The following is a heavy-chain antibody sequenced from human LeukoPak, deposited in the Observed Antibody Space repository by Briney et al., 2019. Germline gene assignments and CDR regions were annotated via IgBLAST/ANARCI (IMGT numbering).Heavy chain of an antibody. CDR2: IIPIFDTA. CDR1: GGIFSNYA. J-gene: IGHJ6*04. V-gene: IGHV1-69*06. Sequence: SVKVSCKASGGIFSNYAISWVRQAPGQGLEWMGGIIPIFDTANYAQSFQGRVTITADKSTSTAYMELSSLRSEDTAVYYCARGFYYGSGTHSALDVWGKGTTVTVSS. CDR3: ARGFYYGSGTHSALDV. D-gene: IGHD3-10*01.